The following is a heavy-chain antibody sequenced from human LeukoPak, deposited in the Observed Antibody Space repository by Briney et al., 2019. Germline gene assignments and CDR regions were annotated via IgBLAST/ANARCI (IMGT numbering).Heavy chain of an antibody. CDR2: ISYDGSNK. CDR1: GFTFSSYA. J-gene: IGHJ4*02. Sequence: GGSLRLSCAASGFTFSSYAMHWVRQAPGKGLEWVAVISYDGSNKYYADSVKGRFTISRDNSKNTLYLQMNSLRAEDTAVYYCARDPDIVVVPAAWGYFDYWGQGTLVTVSS. CDR3: ARDPDIVVVPAAWGYFDY. V-gene: IGHV3-30-3*01. D-gene: IGHD2-2*01.